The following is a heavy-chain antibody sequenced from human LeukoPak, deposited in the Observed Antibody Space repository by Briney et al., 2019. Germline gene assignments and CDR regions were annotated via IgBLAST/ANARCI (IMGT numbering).Heavy chain of an antibody. CDR1: GFTVSSNY. CDR2: IYSGGST. V-gene: IGHV3-66*02. CDR3: ARIISIYYMDV. J-gene: IGHJ6*03. D-gene: IGHD3-10*01. Sequence: TGGSLRLSCAASGFTVSSNYMSWVRQAPGKGLEWVSVIYSGGSTYYADSVKGRFTISRDNSKNTLYLQMNGLRAEDTAVYYCARIISIYYMDVWGKGTTVTVSS.